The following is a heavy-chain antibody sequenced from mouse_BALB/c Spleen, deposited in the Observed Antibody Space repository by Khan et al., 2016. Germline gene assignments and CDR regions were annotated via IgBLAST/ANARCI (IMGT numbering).Heavy chain of an antibody. J-gene: IGHJ2*01. Sequence: EVELVESGGGLVKPGGSLKFSCAASGFTFSSYAMSWVRQTPEKRLAWVASISSGGSSFYPDILKDRFTISRDNSRNFLYMQMSRLWSEDTAMYYCATKVYYFDYWGQGTTLTVSS. V-gene: IGHV5-6-5*01. CDR2: ISSGGSS. CDR1: GFTFSSYA. CDR3: ATKVYYFDY.